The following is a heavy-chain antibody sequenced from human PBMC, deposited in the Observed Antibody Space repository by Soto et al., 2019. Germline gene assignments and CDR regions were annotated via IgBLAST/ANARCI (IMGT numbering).Heavy chain of an antibody. CDR3: ARDRSEVAFLEWSPEEPYGMDV. J-gene: IGHJ6*02. Sequence: PSETLSLTCTVSGGSITSYFWSWIRQPPGKGLEWIGYIYYSGSTNYNPSLKSRVTISVDTSKNQFSLKLSSVTAADTAVYYCARDRSEVAFLEWSPEEPYGMDVWGQGTTVTVSS. CDR1: GGSITSYF. D-gene: IGHD3-3*02. V-gene: IGHV4-59*12. CDR2: IYYSGST.